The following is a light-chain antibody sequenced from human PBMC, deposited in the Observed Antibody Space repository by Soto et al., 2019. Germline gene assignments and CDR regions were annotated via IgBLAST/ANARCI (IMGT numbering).Light chain of an antibody. J-gene: IGKJ1*01. Sequence: DIQMTQSPSTLSASVGDRVTITCRASQSISSWLAWYQQKPGKAPKLLIYDASSLESGVPSRFSGSGSGTEFTLTISSLQPDDFATCLCQQYNSYSWTFGQGIKVEIK. CDR2: DAS. V-gene: IGKV1-5*01. CDR1: QSISSW. CDR3: QQYNSYSWT.